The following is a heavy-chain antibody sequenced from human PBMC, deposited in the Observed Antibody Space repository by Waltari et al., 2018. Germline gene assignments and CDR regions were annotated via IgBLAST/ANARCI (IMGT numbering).Heavy chain of an antibody. J-gene: IGHJ6*02. Sequence: EVQLVESGGGLVQPGGSLRLSCAASGFTFSSNDMHWVRQGTGKGPEVVADISSTGVTYYAASVRCRFTISRENAQRSVYLQMNSLRAGDTALYYCATISSVAIHWGQGTTVTVSS. CDR2: ISSTGVT. CDR3: ATISSVAIH. D-gene: IGHD2-15*01. V-gene: IGHV3-13*01. CDR1: GFTFSSND.